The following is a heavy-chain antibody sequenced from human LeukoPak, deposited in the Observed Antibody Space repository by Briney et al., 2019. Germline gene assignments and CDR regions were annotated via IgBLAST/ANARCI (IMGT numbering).Heavy chain of an antibody. CDR2: VDPEDGET. J-gene: IGHJ4*02. Sequence: ASVKVSCKVSGYTFTDYYMHWVQQAPGKGLEWMGRVDPEDGETIYAEKFQGRVTITADTSTDTAYMELSSLRSEDTAVYYCATSRRIVVVPAAPLDYSGPGTLVTVSS. V-gene: IGHV1-69-2*01. D-gene: IGHD2-2*01. CDR1: GYTFTDYY. CDR3: ATSRRIVVVPAAPLDY.